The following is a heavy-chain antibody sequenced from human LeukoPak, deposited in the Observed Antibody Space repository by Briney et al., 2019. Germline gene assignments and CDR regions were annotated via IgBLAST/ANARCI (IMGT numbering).Heavy chain of an antibody. CDR1: GYTFINHY. D-gene: IGHD3-10*01. Sequence: ASVTVSCKASGYTFINHYMHWVRQAPGQGLEWMGVINPRGGSTTYAQKFQGRVTITRDTYTSTVYMELGSLRSEDTAVYYCARDPSVVPWFGELLPAGYFDSWGQGTLVTVSS. J-gene: IGHJ4*02. CDR2: INPRGGST. CDR3: ARDPSVVPWFGELLPAGYFDS. V-gene: IGHV1-46*01.